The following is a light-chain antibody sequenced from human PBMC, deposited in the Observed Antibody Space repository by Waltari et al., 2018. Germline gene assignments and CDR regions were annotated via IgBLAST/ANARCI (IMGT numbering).Light chain of an antibody. CDR1: QSAFSAY. Sequence: EIVLTQSPGTLSLSPGDRATLSCRASQSAFSAYLAWYQQKPGQAPRLLIYGASRRATGIPARFSGSGSGTDFTLTISSLEPEDFAVYYCQHRDHWPPDATFGPGTKVDI. J-gene: IGKJ3*01. V-gene: IGKV3D-20*02. CDR2: GAS. CDR3: QHRDHWPPDAT.